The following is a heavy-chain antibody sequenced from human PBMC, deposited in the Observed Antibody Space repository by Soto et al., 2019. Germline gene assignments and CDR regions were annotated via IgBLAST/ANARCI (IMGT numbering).Heavy chain of an antibody. Sequence: GGSLRLSCAASGFTFSSYGMHWVRQAPGKGLEWVSVISYDGSNKYYADSVKGRFTISRDNSKNTLYLQMNSLRAEDTAVYSCAKDSRRFRGDYDYWGQGTLVTVSS. CDR2: ISYDGSNK. J-gene: IGHJ4*02. CDR1: GFTFSSYG. V-gene: IGHV3-30*18. CDR3: AKDSRRFRGDYDY. D-gene: IGHD4-17*01.